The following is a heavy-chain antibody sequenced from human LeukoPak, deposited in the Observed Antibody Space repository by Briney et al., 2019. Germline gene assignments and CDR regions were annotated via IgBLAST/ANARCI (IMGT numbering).Heavy chain of an antibody. V-gene: IGHV3-48*02. D-gene: IGHD4-17*01. J-gene: IGHJ4*02. Sequence: GGSLRLSCAASGFAFNTYSMNWVRQAPGKGLEWISSITSSSSPIYYADSVKGRFTVSRDNAKNSLYLQMNSLRDEDTAVYYCARDQDYGFDYWGQGTLVTVSS. CDR1: GFAFNTYS. CDR3: ARDQDYGFDY. CDR2: ITSSSSPI.